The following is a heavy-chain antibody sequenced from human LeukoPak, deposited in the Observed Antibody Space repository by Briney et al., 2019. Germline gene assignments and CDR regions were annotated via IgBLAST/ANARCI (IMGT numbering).Heavy chain of an antibody. CDR2: IYYSGST. Sequence: TSETLSLTCTVSGGSISSYCWSWIRQPPGKGLEWIGYIYYSGSTNYNPSLKSRVTISVDTSKNQFSLKLSSVTAADTAVYYCARAGYCSSTSCYFDYWGQGTLVTVSS. J-gene: IGHJ4*02. CDR3: ARAGYCSSTSCYFDY. V-gene: IGHV4-59*01. D-gene: IGHD2-2*01. CDR1: GGSISSYC.